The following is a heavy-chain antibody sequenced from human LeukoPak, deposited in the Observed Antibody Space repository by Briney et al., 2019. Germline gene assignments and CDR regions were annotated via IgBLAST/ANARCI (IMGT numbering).Heavy chain of an antibody. CDR3: ARVWGYSYGPLYYYYYGMDV. CDR1: GGSISSYY. V-gene: IGHV4-59*01. D-gene: IGHD5-18*01. Sequence: PSETLSPTCTVSGGSISSYYWSWIRQPPGKGLEWIGYIYYSGSTNYNPSLKSRVTISVDTSKNQFSLKLSSVTAADTAVYYCARVWGYSYGPLYYYYYGMDVWGQGTTVTVSS. CDR2: IYYSGST. J-gene: IGHJ6*02.